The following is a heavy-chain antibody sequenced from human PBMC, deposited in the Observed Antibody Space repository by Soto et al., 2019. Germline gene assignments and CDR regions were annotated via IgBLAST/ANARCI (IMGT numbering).Heavy chain of an antibody. CDR1: GFTFSSYA. CDR3: ARDRRFGNCYNLGFDY. Sequence: QVQLVESGGGVVQPGRSLRLSCAASGFTFSSYAMHWVRQAPGKGLEWVAVISFDAKNKYYADSVKDRFTVSRDNSKNTLYVQMNSLRTEDTAVYYCARDRRFGNCYNLGFDYWGQGTLVTVSS. V-gene: IGHV3-30*04. CDR2: ISFDAKNK. D-gene: IGHD2-21*01. J-gene: IGHJ4*02.